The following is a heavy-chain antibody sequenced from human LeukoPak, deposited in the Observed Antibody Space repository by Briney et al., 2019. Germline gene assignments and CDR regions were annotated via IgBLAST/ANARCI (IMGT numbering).Heavy chain of an antibody. J-gene: IGHJ6*03. D-gene: IGHD3-10*01. CDR2: INHSGST. V-gene: IGHV4-34*01. CDR3: ARGLRVKTMVRGAKNMDV. Sequence: SETLSLTCAVYGGSFSGYYWSWIRQPPGKGLEWIGEINHSGSTNYNPSLKSRVTISVDTSKNQLSLKLSSVTAADTAVYYCARGLRVKTMVRGAKNMDVWGKGTTVTVSS. CDR1: GGSFSGYY.